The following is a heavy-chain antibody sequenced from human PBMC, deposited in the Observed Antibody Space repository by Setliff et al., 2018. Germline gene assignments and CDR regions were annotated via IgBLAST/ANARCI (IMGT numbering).Heavy chain of an antibody. CDR2: INRRGST. V-gene: IGHV4-61*09. CDR3: ARATSGWYSAYYYYMDV. CDR1: GGSVNSGYDN. D-gene: IGHD6-19*01. Sequence: SETLSLTCTVSGGSVNSGYDNWNWLRQPAGKGLEWIGHINRRGSTNFTPPLKSRVTISLDTSKNQLSLNLTSVTAADTAVYYCARATSGWYSAYYYYMDVWGKGTTVTVSS. J-gene: IGHJ6*03.